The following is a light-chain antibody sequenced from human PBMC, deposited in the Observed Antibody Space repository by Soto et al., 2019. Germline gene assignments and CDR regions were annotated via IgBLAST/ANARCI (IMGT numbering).Light chain of an antibody. V-gene: IGLV2-23*02. CDR3: CSYAGGSSWV. CDR1: SNDVGGYNR. CDR2: DVN. J-gene: IGLJ3*02. Sequence: QSALTQPASVSGSPGQSITISCTGTSNDVGGYNRVPWYQQHPDKAPNLFIYDVNKRPSGISNHFSGSKSGNTASLTISGLQAEDEADYYCCSYAGGSSWVFGGATKLTVL.